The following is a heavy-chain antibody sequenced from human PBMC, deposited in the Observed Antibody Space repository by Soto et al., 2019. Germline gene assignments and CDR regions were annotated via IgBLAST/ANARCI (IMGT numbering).Heavy chain of an antibody. CDR1: GYTFTSHA. V-gene: IGHV1-3*01. CDR2: INSANGNT. J-gene: IGHJ4*02. CDR3: ARDRYCSSTSCQSGALDY. Sequence: ASVKVSCKASGYTFTSHAMRWVRQAPGQRLEWMGWINSANGNTKYSQKFQGRATITRDKSTSTAYMELSSLRSEDTAVYYCARDRYCSSTSCQSGALDYWGQGTLVTVSS. D-gene: IGHD2-2*01.